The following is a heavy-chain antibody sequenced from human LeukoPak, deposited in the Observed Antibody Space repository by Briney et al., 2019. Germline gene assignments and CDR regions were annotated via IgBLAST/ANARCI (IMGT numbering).Heavy chain of an antibody. CDR1: GFTFSSYS. CDR2: ISSSSSTI. D-gene: IGHD3-22*01. Sequence: PGRSLRLSCAASGFTFSSYSMNWVRQAPGKGLEWVSYISSSSSTIYYADSVKGRFTISRDNAKNSLYLQMNSLRAEDTAVYYCARDLYYYDSSGHTEYFQHWGQGTLVTVSS. J-gene: IGHJ1*01. V-gene: IGHV3-48*04. CDR3: ARDLYYYDSSGHTEYFQH.